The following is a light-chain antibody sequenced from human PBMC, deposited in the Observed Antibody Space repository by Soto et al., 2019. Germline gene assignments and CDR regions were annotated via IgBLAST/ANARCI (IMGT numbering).Light chain of an antibody. J-gene: IGKJ1*01. CDR1: QSVDSS. V-gene: IGKV3-15*01. Sequence: IVMTQSPAILSLSPGERATLSCRASQSVDSSLAWYQQKPGQAPRLLIHGASTRAPDIPARFIGSGAGTEFTLTISSLQSEDFAVYYCQQYGSSPWTFGQGTKVDIK. CDR3: QQYGSSPWT. CDR2: GAS.